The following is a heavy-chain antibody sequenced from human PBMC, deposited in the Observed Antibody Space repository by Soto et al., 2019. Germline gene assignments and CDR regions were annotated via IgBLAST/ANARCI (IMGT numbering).Heavy chain of an antibody. V-gene: IGHV3-33*01. CDR2: IWYDGTQK. J-gene: IGHJ4*02. CDR3: ARAGGTTVTGLWHFDS. Sequence: QVQLEEYGGGVVQPGRSLRLSCEASGFTFNTYSMHWVRQPPGKGLEWLAAIWYDGTQKYYADSVKGRFIISRDHSKKTLYLEMNSLRAEDTAVYYCARAGGTTVTGLWHFDSWGQGTLVTVSS. CDR1: GFTFNTYS. D-gene: IGHD4-17*01.